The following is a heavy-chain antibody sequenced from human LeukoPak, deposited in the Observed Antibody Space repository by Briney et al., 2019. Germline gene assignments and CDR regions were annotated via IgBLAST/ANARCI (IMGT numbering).Heavy chain of an antibody. Sequence: ASVKVSCKASGYTFTSYGISWVRQAPGQALEWMGWISAYNGNTNYAQKFKGRVTMTTDTLTTTAHMELRSLRSDDTAVYYCAREGEGVPGAMSWFQYYYYYMDVWGKGTTVIVSS. CDR2: ISAYNGNT. V-gene: IGHV1-18*01. CDR1: GYTFTSYG. D-gene: IGHD2-2*01. CDR3: AREGEGVPGAMSWFQYYYYYMDV. J-gene: IGHJ6*03.